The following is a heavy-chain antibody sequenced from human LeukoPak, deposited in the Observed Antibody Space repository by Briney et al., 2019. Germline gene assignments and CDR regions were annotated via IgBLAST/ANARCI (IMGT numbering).Heavy chain of an antibody. V-gene: IGHV4-39*07. CDR3: AKENRLRGIDY. CDR1: GGSISSSSYY. CDR2: IYYSGST. D-gene: IGHD4-17*01. J-gene: IGHJ4*02. Sequence: SETLSLTCTVSGGSISSSSYYWDWIRQPPGTGLEWIGGIYYSGSTYYNPSLQTRVTISVDTSKNQFSLKLSSVTAADTAVYYCAKENRLRGIDYWGQGTLVTVSS.